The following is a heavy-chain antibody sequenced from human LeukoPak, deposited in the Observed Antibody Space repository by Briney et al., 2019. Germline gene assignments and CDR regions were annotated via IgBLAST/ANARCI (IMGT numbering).Heavy chain of an antibody. J-gene: IGHJ1*01. CDR1: GFIFSSYG. CDR3: ARHGLYDSTDYWTFQH. V-gene: IGHV3-30*03. D-gene: IGHD3-22*01. Sequence: PGGSLRLSCAASGFIFSSYGMHWVRQAPGKGLEWVAIISYDGSDKYYADSVMGRFTISRDNAKSSLYLQMNGLRAVDTAVYYCARHGLYDSTDYWTFQHWGQGTLVTVSS. CDR2: ISYDGSDK.